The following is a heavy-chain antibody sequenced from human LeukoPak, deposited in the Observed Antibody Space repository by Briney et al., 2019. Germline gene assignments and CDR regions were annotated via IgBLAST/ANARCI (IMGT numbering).Heavy chain of an antibody. CDR3: ARVAAGDY. J-gene: IGHJ4*02. V-gene: IGHV3-21*01. Sequence: GGSLRLSCAASGFTFSRNSMTWVRQAPGKGLEWVSSISTSSSYIYYADSVKGRFTISRDNAKNSLYLQMNSLRAEDTAVYYCARVAAGDYWGQGTLVTVSS. CDR1: GFTFSRNS. CDR2: ISTSSSYI. D-gene: IGHD6-13*01.